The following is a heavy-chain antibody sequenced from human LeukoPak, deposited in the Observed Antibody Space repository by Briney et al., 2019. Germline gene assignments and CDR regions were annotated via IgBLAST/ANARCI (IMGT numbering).Heavy chain of an antibody. J-gene: IGHJ4*02. D-gene: IGHD5-12*01. CDR1: GGSFSGYY. CDR2: INHSGST. CDR3: ARRGYSGYDYLGGIDY. Sequence: SETLSLTCAVYGGSFSGYYWSWIRQPPGKGLEWIGEINHSGSTNYNPSLKSRVTISVDTSKNQFSLKLSSVTAADTAVYYCARRGYSGYDYLGGIDYWGQGTLVTVSS. V-gene: IGHV4-34*01.